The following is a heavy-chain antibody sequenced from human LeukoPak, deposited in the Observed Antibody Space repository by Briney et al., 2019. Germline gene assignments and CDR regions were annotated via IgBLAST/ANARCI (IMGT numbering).Heavy chain of an antibody. CDR1: GYTFTGYY. Sequence: ASVKVSFKSSGYTFTGYYMHWVRQAPGQGLEWVGGINPASGGTNNAQTFQGRVTMTRDTSISTAYMELSRLRSDDTAVYYCARTFYDTLDSDAFDFWGQGTMVIVSS. CDR2: INPASGGT. J-gene: IGHJ3*01. CDR3: ARTFYDTLDSDAFDF. V-gene: IGHV1-2*02. D-gene: IGHD2/OR15-2a*01.